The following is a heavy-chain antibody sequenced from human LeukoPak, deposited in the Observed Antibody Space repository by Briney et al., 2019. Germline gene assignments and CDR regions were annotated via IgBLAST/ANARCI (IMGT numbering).Heavy chain of an antibody. Sequence: SETLSLTCTVSGDSISNGGYCWSWIRQHPGKGLEWIGYIHYSESTYYNPSLKSRVSISIDTSENRFSLKLSSVTAADTAVYYCARDLRAPNAFDIWGQGTMVTVSS. D-gene: IGHD3-9*01. J-gene: IGHJ3*02. CDR3: ARDLRAPNAFDI. CDR2: IHYSEST. CDR1: GDSISNGGYC. V-gene: IGHV4-31*03.